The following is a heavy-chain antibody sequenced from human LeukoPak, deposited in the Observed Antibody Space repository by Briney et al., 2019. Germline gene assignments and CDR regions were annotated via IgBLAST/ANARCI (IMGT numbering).Heavy chain of an antibody. V-gene: IGHV4-59*01. CDR2: IYYSGST. Sequence: PSETLSLTCTVSGGSISSYYWSWIRQPPGKGLEWIGYIYYSGSTNYNPSLKSRVTISVDTSKNQFSLKLSSVTAADTAVYYCARATTMVRGVVLLAFDHWGQGTLVTVSS. D-gene: IGHD3-10*01. CDR1: GGSISSYY. J-gene: IGHJ4*02. CDR3: ARATTMVRGVVLLAFDH.